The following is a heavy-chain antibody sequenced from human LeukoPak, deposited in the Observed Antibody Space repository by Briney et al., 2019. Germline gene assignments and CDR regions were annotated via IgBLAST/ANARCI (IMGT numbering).Heavy chain of an antibody. Sequence: PGGSLRLSCAAPGFTFSSYWMSWVRQAPGKGLEWVANIKQDGSEKYYVDSVKGRFTISRDNAKNSLYLQMNSLRAEDTAVYYCARDPERAYYYGSGSSSSHNWFDPWGQGTLVTVSS. CDR1: GFTFSSYW. D-gene: IGHD3-10*01. V-gene: IGHV3-7*01. J-gene: IGHJ5*02. CDR3: ARDPERAYYYGSGSSSSHNWFDP. CDR2: IKQDGSEK.